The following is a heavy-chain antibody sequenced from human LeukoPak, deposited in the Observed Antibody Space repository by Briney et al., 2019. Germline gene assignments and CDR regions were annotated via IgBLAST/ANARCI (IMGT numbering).Heavy chain of an antibody. CDR3: ARLEPRYSYGPMIDY. CDR1: GGSISGYS. D-gene: IGHD5-18*01. CDR2: IYYSGST. Sequence: SETLSLTCTVSGGSISGYSWTWIRQPPGRGLEWIGKIYYSGSTNYNPSLKSRVTISVDTSKNQFSLRLSSVTVADMAVYYCARLEPRYSYGPMIDYWGQGTLVTVSS. V-gene: IGHV4-59*08. J-gene: IGHJ4*02.